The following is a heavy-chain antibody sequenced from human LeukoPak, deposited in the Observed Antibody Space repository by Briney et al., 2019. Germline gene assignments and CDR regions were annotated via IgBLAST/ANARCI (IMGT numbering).Heavy chain of an antibody. V-gene: IGHV3-11*01. CDR3: ARDPDYGDYANYGMDV. CDR1: GFTFSDYY. D-gene: IGHD4-17*01. J-gene: IGHJ6*02. CDR2: ISSSGSTI. Sequence: GGSLRLSCAASGFTFSDYYMSWIRQAPGKGLEWVSYISSSGSTIYYADSVKGRFTISRDNAKNSLYLQMNSLRAEDTAVYYCARDPDYGDYANYGMDVWGQGTTVTVFS.